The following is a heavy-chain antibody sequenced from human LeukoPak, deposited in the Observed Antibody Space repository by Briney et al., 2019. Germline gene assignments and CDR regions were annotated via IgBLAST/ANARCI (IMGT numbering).Heavy chain of an antibody. CDR1: GFTFSSYE. J-gene: IGHJ2*01. Sequence: PGGSLRLSCAASGFTFSSYEMNWVRQAPGKGLEWVSYISSSGSTIYYADSVKGRFTISRDNAKNSLYLQMNSLRAEDTAGYYCARGSLSSGSWYGLYWYFDLWGRGTLVTVSS. CDR2: ISSSGSTI. D-gene: IGHD6-13*01. V-gene: IGHV3-48*03. CDR3: ARGSLSSGSWYGLYWYFDL.